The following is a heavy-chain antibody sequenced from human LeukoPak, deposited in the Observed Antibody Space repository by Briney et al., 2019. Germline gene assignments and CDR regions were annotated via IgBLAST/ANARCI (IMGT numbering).Heavy chain of an antibody. CDR3: ARDQGGGNCDF. V-gene: IGHV1-18*01. D-gene: IGHD2-21*01. Sequence: ASVNVSCKASGYTFATYGFSWVRQAPGQGLEWMGWISAYNGHRTYAQNFQGRVSMTTDSSTNTAYMELRSLRPDDTAVYYCARDQGGGNCDFWGQGSLVTVSS. CDR2: ISAYNGHR. CDR1: GYTFATYG. J-gene: IGHJ4*02.